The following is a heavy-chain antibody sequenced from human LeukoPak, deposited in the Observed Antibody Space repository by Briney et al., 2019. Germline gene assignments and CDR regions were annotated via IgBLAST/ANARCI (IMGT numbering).Heavy chain of an antibody. Sequence: GSLRLSCAASGFTFSSYSMNWVRQAPGKGLEWVSYISSSSSTIYYADSVKGRFTISRDNAKNSLYLQMNSLRAEDTAVYYCAKVGYCSSTSCLGNWFDPWGQGTLVTVSS. CDR1: GFTFSSYS. D-gene: IGHD2-2*01. CDR3: AKVGYCSSTSCLGNWFDP. V-gene: IGHV3-48*01. J-gene: IGHJ5*02. CDR2: ISSSSSTI.